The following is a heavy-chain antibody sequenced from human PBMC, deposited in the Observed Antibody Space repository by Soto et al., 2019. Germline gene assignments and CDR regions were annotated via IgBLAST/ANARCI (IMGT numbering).Heavy chain of an antibody. CDR3: AKAISSSWYELDY. V-gene: IGHV3-23*01. J-gene: IGHJ4*02. D-gene: IGHD6-13*01. CDR2: ISGSGGST. Sequence: GGSLRLSCAASGFTFSRYAMSWVRQAPGKGLEWVSAISGSGGSTYYAVSVKGRLTISRDSSKNTLYLQMNSLRAEDTAIYFCAKAISSSWYELDYWGQGTLVTVSS. CDR1: GFTFSRYA.